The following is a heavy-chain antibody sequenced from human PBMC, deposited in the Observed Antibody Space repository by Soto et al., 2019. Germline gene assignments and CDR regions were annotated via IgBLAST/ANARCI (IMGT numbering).Heavy chain of an antibody. J-gene: IGHJ4*03. CDR1: GFTFSSYG. CDR3: AKDYSYYDSSGYTQSSFFD. CDR2: ISYDGSNK. D-gene: IGHD3-22*01. Sequence: GGSLRLSCAASGFTFSSYGMHWVRQAPGKGLEWVAVISYDGSNKYYADSVKGRFTISRDNSKNTLYLQMNSLRAEDTAVYYCAKDYSYYDSSGYTQSSFFD. V-gene: IGHV3-30*18.